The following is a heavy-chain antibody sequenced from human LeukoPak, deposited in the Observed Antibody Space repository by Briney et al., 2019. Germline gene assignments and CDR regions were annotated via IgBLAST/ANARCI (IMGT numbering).Heavy chain of an antibody. D-gene: IGHD3-10*01. J-gene: IGHJ3*02. CDR2: ISGSGGST. Sequence: GGSLRLSCAASGFTFSSYGMSWVRQAPGKGLEWVSAISGSGGSTYYADSVKGRFTISRDNSKNTLYLQMNSLRAEDTAVYYCAKDRVRWFGGGDAFDIWGQGTMVTVSS. CDR3: AKDRVRWFGGGDAFDI. CDR1: GFTFSSYG. V-gene: IGHV3-23*01.